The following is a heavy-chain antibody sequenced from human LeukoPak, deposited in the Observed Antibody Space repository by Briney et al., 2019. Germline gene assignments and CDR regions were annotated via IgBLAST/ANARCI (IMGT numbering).Heavy chain of an antibody. CDR1: GITLSNYG. Sequence: GGSLRLSCAVSGITLSNYGMSWVRQAPGKGLEWVAGISDSGGRTNYADSVKGRFTISRDNPKNTLYLQMNSLKTEDSAVYYCTTGHGSSSYWGQGTLVTVSS. CDR3: TTGHGSSSY. D-gene: IGHD6-6*01. V-gene: IGHV3-23*01. CDR2: ISDSGGRT. J-gene: IGHJ4*02.